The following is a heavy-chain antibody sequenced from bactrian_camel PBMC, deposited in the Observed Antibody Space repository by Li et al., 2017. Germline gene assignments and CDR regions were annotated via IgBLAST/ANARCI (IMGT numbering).Heavy chain of an antibody. CDR3: ALIGQTTEIH. Sequence: DVQLVESGGGLVQPGGSLRLSCAASGFTFSSVYMMWVRQAPGKGLEWVSDINGGGRSTHYAESVKGRFTISRDNAGNTLYLQLNSLRTEDTAMYYCALIGQTTEIHWGQGTQVTVS. V-gene: IGHV3S40*01. CDR2: INGGGRST. CDR1: GFTFSSVY. J-gene: IGHJ4*01. D-gene: IGHD1*01.